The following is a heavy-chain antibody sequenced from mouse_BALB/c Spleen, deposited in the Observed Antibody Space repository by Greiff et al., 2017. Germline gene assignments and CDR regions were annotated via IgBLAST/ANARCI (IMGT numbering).Heavy chain of an antibody. CDR3: ARWVGYYSFAY. V-gene: IGHV1-9*01. J-gene: IGHJ3*01. CDR1: GYTFSSYW. CDR2: ILPGSGST. D-gene: IGHD2-3*01. Sequence: VQLHQSGAELMKPGASVKISCKATGYTFSSYWIEWVKQRPGHGLEWIGEILPGSGSTNYNEKFKGKATFTADTSSNTAYMQLSSLTSEDSAVYYCARWVGYYSFAYWGQGTLVTVSA.